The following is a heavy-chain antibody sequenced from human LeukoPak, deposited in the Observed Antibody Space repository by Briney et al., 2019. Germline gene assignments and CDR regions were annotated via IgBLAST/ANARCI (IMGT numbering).Heavy chain of an antibody. CDR2: IIPILGIA. D-gene: IGHD5-12*01. J-gene: IGHJ5*02. Sequence: SVTVSCKASGGTFSSYAISWVRQAPGQGLEWMGRIIPILGIANYAQKFQGRVTITADKSTSTAYMELSSLRSEDTAVYYCAREGGQQRGYSGYDASFDPWGQGTLVTVSS. V-gene: IGHV1-69*04. CDR1: GGTFSSYA. CDR3: AREGGQQRGYSGYDASFDP.